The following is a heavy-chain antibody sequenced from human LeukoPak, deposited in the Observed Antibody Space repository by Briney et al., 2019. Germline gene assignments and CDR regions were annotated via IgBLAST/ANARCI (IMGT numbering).Heavy chain of an antibody. D-gene: IGHD7-27*01. CDR2: IYYSGST. Sequence: SETLSLTCTVSGGSISGSSYYWGWIRQPPGKGLEWIGYIYYSGSTNYNPSLKSGVTISVDTSKKQFSLRLSSVTAADTAVYYCARGHFRGLTVDYWGQGSLVTVSS. J-gene: IGHJ4*02. CDR3: ARGHFRGLTVDY. CDR1: GGSISGSSYY. V-gene: IGHV4-61*05.